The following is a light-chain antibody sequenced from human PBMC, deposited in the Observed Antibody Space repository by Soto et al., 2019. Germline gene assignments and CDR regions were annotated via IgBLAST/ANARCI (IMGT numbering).Light chain of an antibody. Sequence: DIVMTQTPLSSPVTLGQPASISCRSSQSLVHSDGNTYLSWLQQRPGQPPRLLIYKISNQFSGVPHRFSGSRAGADVPLKISREEAEDVGVYSCMQATQFPLTFGPGTKVDIK. J-gene: IGKJ3*01. CDR2: KIS. V-gene: IGKV2-24*01. CDR3: MQATQFPLT. CDR1: QSLVHSDGNTY.